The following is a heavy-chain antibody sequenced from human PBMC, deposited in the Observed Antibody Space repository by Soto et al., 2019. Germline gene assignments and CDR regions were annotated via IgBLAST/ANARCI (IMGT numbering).Heavy chain of an antibody. Sequence: DVQLLESGGGLVEPGGSLTLSCAASGFPSSTYALNWVRQAQGRGPEWVSTISESGHHTHYADSVKGRFTISRDKSKNTLSLRMNSLRVDDTAIYYCTKSDGCGGGACYTGTYYYFDVWGRGTLVTVSS. V-gene: IGHV3-23*01. CDR3: TKSDGCGGGACYTGTYYYFDV. D-gene: IGHD3-16*02. CDR1: GFPSSTYA. J-gene: IGHJ2*01. CDR2: ISESGHHT.